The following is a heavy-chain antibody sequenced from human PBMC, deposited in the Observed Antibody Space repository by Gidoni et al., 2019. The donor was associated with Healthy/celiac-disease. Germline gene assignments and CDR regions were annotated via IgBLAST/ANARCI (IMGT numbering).Heavy chain of an antibody. CDR1: GYTFTGYY. CDR2: INPNSGGT. CDR3: ARGWTGSYYYYGMDV. J-gene: IGHJ6*02. D-gene: IGHD1-26*01. V-gene: IGHV1-2*04. Sequence: QVQLVQSGAEVKKPGASVKFSCKASGYTFTGYYMHWVRQAPGQGLEWMGWINPNSGGTNYAQKFQGWVTMTRDTSISTAYMELSRLRSDDTAVYYCARGWTGSYYYYGMDVWGQGTTVTVSS.